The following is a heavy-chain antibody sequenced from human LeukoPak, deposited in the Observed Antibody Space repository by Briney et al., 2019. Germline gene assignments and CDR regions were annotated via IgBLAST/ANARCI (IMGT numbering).Heavy chain of an antibody. CDR1: GGSISSYY. V-gene: IGHV4-59*01. J-gene: IGHJ4*02. CDR3: VRSAIAVAGNGFDY. CDR2: IYYSEIT. Sequence: SETLSLTCTVSGGSISSYYWNWIRQPPGKGLEWIGYIYYSEITTYNPSLNPSFESRVTISGDTSKKQFFLNLSSVTAADTAMYYCVRSAIAVAGNGFDYWGQGTLVTVSS. D-gene: IGHD6-19*01.